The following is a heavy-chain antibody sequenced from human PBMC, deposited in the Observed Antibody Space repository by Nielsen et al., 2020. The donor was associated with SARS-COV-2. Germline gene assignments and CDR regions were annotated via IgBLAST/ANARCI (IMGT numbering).Heavy chain of an antibody. D-gene: IGHD2-15*01. J-gene: IGHJ5*02. CDR3: ARVSDYCSGGSCYSGWFDP. CDR1: GGSISSSSYY. V-gene: IGHV4-39*07. CDR2: IYYSGST. Sequence: SETLSLTCTVSGGSISSSSYYWGWIRQPPGKGLEWIGSIYYSGSTYYNPSLKSRVTISVDTSKNQFSLKLSSVTAADTAVYYCARVSDYCSGGSCYSGWFDPWGQGTLVTVSS.